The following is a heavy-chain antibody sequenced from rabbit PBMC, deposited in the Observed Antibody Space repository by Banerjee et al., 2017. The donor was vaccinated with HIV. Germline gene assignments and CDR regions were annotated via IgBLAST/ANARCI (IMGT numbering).Heavy chain of an antibody. J-gene: IGHJ4*01. D-gene: IGHD8-1*01. CDR3: ARGGTTYNNPFTL. V-gene: IGHV1S40*01. CDR1: GFSFSSNYY. CDR2: IYGGSSGST. Sequence: QSLEESGGDLVKPGASLTLTCTASGFSFSSNYYMCWVRQAPGKGLEWIACIYGGSSGSTYYASWAKGRFTISKTSSTTVTLQMTSLTAADTATYFCARGGTTYNNPFTLWGPGTLVTVS.